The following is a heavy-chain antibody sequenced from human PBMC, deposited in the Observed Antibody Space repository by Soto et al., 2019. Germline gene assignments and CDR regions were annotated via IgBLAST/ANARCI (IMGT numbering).Heavy chain of an antibody. D-gene: IGHD4-4*01. CDR3: ARASDPFDYSRLTLGAPNWFDP. V-gene: IGHV4-30-4*01. CDR2: IYYSGST. J-gene: IGHJ5*02. Sequence: PSETLSLTCTVSGGSISSGDYYWSWIRQPPGKGLEWIGYIYYSGSTYYNPSLKSRVTISVDTSKNQFSLKLSSVTAADTAVYYCARASDPFDYSRLTLGAPNWFDPWGQGTLVTVSS. CDR1: GGSISSGDYY.